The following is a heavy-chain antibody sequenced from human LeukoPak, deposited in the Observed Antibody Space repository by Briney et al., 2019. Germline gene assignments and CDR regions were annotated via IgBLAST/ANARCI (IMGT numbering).Heavy chain of an antibody. CDR2: IYGSSRT. J-gene: IGHJ4*02. V-gene: IGHV3-66*01. CDR3: ARDRADGYNYGDYFDN. Sequence: GGSLRLSCAGSGFIVSSNYMSWVRQAAGKGLEWVSVIYGSSRTYYADSVKGRFTISRDNSKNTVYLQMDSLRAVDTAVYYCARDRADGYNYGDYFDNWGQGTLVTVSS. D-gene: IGHD5-18*01. CDR1: GFIVSSNY.